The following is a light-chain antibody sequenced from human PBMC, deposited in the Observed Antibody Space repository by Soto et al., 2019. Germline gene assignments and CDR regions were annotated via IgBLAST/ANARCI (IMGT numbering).Light chain of an antibody. Sequence: ETVLTQSPGTLSLSPGERDTLSCRARQCVSSNYLDWYQQKPGQAPRLLIYDVSTRATGIPDRFSGSGSGTDFTLNISRLETEDFAVYFCQQFSSSPQTFGQGPKVEIQ. CDR3: QQFSSSPQT. CDR2: DVS. V-gene: IGKV3-20*01. CDR1: QCVSSNY. J-gene: IGKJ1*01.